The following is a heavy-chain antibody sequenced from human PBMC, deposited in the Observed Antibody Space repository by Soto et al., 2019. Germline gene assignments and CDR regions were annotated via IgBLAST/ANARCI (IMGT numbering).Heavy chain of an antibody. D-gene: IGHD5-12*01. CDR2: INAGNGKT. J-gene: IGHJ4*02. CDR3: ARVSGYYLPDY. V-gene: IGHV1-3*05. CDR1: GYTFTNYA. Sequence: QVQLVQSGAEEKKPGASVKVSCKASGYTFTNYATHWVRQAPGQRLEWMGWINAGNGKTKYSQKFQGRVTITRDTSASTAYMELSSLRSEDTAVYYCARVSGYYLPDYWGQGTLVTVSS.